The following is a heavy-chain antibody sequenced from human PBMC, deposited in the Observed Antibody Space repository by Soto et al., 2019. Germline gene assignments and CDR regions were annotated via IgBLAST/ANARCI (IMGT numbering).Heavy chain of an antibody. CDR1: GYTFTRYG. D-gene: IGHD2-8*01. V-gene: IGHV1-18*01. J-gene: IGHJ6*02. Sequence: QGQLVQSGAEVKKPGASVKVSCKASGYTFTRYGISWVRQAPGQGLEWMGWISGYNGDTNYAQNLQGRVTMTIDTSPXTAYMELRSLTSDDTAVYYCAKNGQPPYYYYGMDVWGQGTTVTVSS. CDR2: ISGYNGDT. CDR3: AKNGQPPYYYYGMDV.